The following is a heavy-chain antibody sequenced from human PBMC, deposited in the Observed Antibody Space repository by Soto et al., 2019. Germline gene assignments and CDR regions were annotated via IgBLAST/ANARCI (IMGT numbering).Heavy chain of an antibody. D-gene: IGHD6-13*01. Sequence: GGSLRLSCAASGFTFSSYAMSWVRQAPGKGLEWVSAISGSGGSTYYADSVKGRFTISRDNSKNTLYLQMNSLRAEDTAVYYCASTHYCSSSLAYCYSMNVGGKGTTVTFSS. V-gene: IGHV3-23*01. CDR1: GFTFSSYA. CDR3: ASTHYCSSSLAYCYSMNV. CDR2: ISGSGGST. J-gene: IGHJ6*03.